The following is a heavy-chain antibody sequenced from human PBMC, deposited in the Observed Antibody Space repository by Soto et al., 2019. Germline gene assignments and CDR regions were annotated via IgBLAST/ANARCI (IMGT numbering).Heavy chain of an antibody. V-gene: IGHV1-69*02. CDR3: ARNTKRRDYISSDY. CDR2: IIPILGIA. Sequence: QVQLVQSGAEVKKPGASVKVSCKASGGTFSSYTISWVRQAPGQGLEWMGRIIPILGIANYAQKFQGRVTITADKSPSTAYMELSSLRSEDTAVYYCARNTKRRDYISSDYWGQGTLVTVSS. J-gene: IGHJ4*02. D-gene: IGHD4-17*01. CDR1: GGTFSSYT.